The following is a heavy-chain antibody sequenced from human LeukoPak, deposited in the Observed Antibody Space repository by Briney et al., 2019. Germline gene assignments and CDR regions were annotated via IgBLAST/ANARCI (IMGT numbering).Heavy chain of an antibody. CDR3: AREAPRWSGTLYYFDY. D-gene: IGHD3-3*01. J-gene: IGHJ4*02. V-gene: IGHV3-7*01. Sequence: GGSPRLSCAASGFTFSSYWMSWVRQAPGKGLEWVANIKQDGSEKYYVDSVKGRFTISRDNAKNSLYLQMNSLRAEDTAVYYCAREAPRWSGTLYYFDYWGQGTLVTVSS. CDR2: IKQDGSEK. CDR1: GFTFSSYW.